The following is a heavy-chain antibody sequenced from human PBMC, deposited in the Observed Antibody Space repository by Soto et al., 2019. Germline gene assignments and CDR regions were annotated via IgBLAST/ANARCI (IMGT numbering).Heavy chain of an antibody. Sequence: GGSLRLSCAASGFTFSSYGMHWVRQAPGKGLEWVAVIWYDGSNKYYADSVKGRFTISRDNSKNTLYLQMNSLRAEDTAVYYCARDAEEWLRNNWFDPWGQGTLVTVSS. CDR2: IWYDGSNK. CDR1: GFTFSSYG. J-gene: IGHJ5*02. D-gene: IGHD3-3*01. CDR3: ARDAEEWLRNNWFDP. V-gene: IGHV3-33*01.